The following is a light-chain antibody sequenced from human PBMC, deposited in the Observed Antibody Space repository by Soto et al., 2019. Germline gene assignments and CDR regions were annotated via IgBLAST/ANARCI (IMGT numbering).Light chain of an antibody. Sequence: EGVLTQSPGTLSLSPGEISTLSCRSSQSVSSNYLAWYQQKPGQAPRLLIYGASTRATGIPDRFSGSGSGTDFTLTISSLEFGDSAVYYCQQYGSSPTWTFGQGTKVDIK. CDR1: QSVSSNY. V-gene: IGKV3-20*01. J-gene: IGKJ1*01. CDR2: GAS. CDR3: QQYGSSPTWT.